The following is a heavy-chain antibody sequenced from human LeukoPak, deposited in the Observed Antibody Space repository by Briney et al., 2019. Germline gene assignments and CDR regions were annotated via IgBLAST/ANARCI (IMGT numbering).Heavy chain of an antibody. Sequence: GGSLRLSCVASGFSLSRYWMSWVRQAPGKGPEFVGNRKEDGSEKSYVDSVKGRFTISRDNAKNSVSLHMNSHSVDDKAVYYCARVLVYSEFDVWGQEARVIVSS. D-gene: IGHD2-8*02. J-gene: IGHJ3*01. V-gene: IGHV3-7*01. CDR2: RKEDGSEK. CDR1: GFSLSRYW. CDR3: ARVLVYSEFDV.